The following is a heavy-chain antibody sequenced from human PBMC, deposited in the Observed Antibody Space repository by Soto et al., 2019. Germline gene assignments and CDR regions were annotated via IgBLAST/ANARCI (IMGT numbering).Heavy chain of an antibody. CDR1: GHTFTSYA. V-gene: IGHV1-3*01. D-gene: IGHD6-13*01. J-gene: IGHJ4*02. CDR2: INAGNGNT. Sequence: ASVKVSCKASGHTFTSYAMHWVRQAPGQRLEWMGWINAGNGNTKYSQKLQGRVTMTTDTSTSTAYMELRSLRSEDTAVYYCARAGIGYSSSWFDWGQGTLVTVSS. CDR3: ARAGIGYSSSWFD.